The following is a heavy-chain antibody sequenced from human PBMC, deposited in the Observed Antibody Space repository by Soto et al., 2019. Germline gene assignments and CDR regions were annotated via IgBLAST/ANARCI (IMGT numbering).Heavy chain of an antibody. CDR3: ASRGVEMATIKRYYYGMDV. CDR2: IIPIFGTA. D-gene: IGHD5-12*01. V-gene: IGHV1-69*06. J-gene: IGHJ6*02. CDR1: GGTFSSDA. Sequence: GASVKVSCKASGGTFSSDAISWVRQAPGQGLEWMGGIIPIFGTANYAQKFQGRVTITADKSTSTAYMELSSLRSEDTAVYYCASRGVEMATIKRYYYGMDVWGQGTTVTVSS.